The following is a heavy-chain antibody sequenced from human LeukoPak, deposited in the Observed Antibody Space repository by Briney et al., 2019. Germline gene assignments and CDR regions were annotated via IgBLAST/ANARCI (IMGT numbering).Heavy chain of an antibody. J-gene: IGHJ4*02. Sequence: PSETLSLTCGVYGGSFSGYYWSWIRQPPGKGLEWIGESNHSGGTNYNPSLKSRVTISVDTSKNQFSLKLSSVTAADTAVYYCARDRRDYSSGWYAPWYFDYWGQGTLVTVSS. CDR3: ARDRRDYSSGWYAPWYFDY. CDR2: SNHSGGT. D-gene: IGHD6-19*01. V-gene: IGHV4-34*01. CDR1: GGSFSGYY.